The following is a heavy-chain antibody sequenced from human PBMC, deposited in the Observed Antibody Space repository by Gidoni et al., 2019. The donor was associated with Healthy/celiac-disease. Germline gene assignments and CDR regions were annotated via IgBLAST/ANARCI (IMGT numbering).Heavy chain of an antibody. CDR1: GGTFSSYA. J-gene: IGHJ6*02. D-gene: IGHD1-1*01. CDR2: IIPIFCTA. CDR3: ARDRWNDDLRNGIDV. V-gene: IGHV1-69*01. Sequence: VQLEQTGAEVKKPGASVKVSCKASGGTFSSYAISWVRPAPGQGLEWMGGIIPIFCTANYAQKFQGRVTITADESTSTAYMELSSLRSEDTAVYYCARDRWNDDLRNGIDVWGQGTTVTVSS.